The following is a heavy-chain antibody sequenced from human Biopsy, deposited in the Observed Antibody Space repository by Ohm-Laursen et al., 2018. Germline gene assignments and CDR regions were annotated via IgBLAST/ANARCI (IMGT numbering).Heavy chain of an antibody. CDR3: AKDTGTEDFWNDYSYNYYPMDV. D-gene: IGHD3-3*01. Sequence: SLRLSFAASGFIFDDSAMHWVRQAPGKGLEWVSGISWNRGYIGYVDSVKGRFTISSDNAKNYLYLQMNSLRGEDTAMYYCAKDTGTEDFWNDYSYNYYPMDVGGQGTTVSVSS. CDR1: GFIFDDSA. CDR2: ISWNRGYI. V-gene: IGHV3-9*01. J-gene: IGHJ6*02.